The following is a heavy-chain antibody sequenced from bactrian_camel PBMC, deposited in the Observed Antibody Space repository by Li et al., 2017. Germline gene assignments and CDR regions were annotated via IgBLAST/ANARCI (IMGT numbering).Heavy chain of an antibody. V-gene: IGHV3-2*01. Sequence: QVQLVESGGGSVQVGKSLRLSCAASGRPHISNCIGWFKDDVPTYATSVKGRFTISRDNAKNMLYLLMNSLKPEDTAVYYCAPTVVPDCWGQGTQVTVS. CDR1: GRPHISNC. CDR3: APTVVPDC. D-gene: IGHD5*01. J-gene: IGHJ4*01.